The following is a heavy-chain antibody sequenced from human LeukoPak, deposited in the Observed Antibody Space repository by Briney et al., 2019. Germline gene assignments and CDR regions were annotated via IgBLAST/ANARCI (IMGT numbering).Heavy chain of an antibody. Sequence: ASVKVSCKASGYSFINYDINWVRQATGQWLEWMGWMNPNSGNTAYAQKFQGRVAMTRSTSITTAYMELSSLRSEDTAVYYCVLADILTGYYGVDYWGQGTLVTVSS. CDR1: GYSFINYD. V-gene: IGHV1-8*01. J-gene: IGHJ4*02. CDR3: VLADILTGYYGVDY. CDR2: MNPNSGNT. D-gene: IGHD3-9*01.